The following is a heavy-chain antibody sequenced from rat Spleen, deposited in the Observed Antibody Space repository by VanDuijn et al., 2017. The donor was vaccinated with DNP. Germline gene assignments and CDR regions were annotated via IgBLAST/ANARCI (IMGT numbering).Heavy chain of an antibody. V-gene: IGHV5-22*01. CDR2: ISYDGGYT. CDR3: ARWYN. CDR1: GFTFSDYY. J-gene: IGHJ4*01. D-gene: IGHD1-4*01. Sequence: EVQLVESGGGLVQPGRSLKLSCAASGFTFSDYYMAWVRRAPTKGLEWVAYISYDGGYTYFGDSVKGRFTISRDNAKSTLYLQMNSLRSEDMATYYCARWYNWGQGTSVTVSS.